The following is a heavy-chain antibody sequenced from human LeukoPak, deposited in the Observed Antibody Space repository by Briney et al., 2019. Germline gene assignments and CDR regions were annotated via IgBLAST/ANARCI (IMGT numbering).Heavy chain of an antibody. CDR1: GGSVSSGNYY. D-gene: IGHD3-22*01. Sequence: SETLSPTCTVSGGSVSSGNYYWSWIRQPPGEGLEWIGYTYYSGSTNYNPSLKSRVTISVDTSKNQFSLRLSSVTTADTAVYYCARVPYYYDSSGYSPWAFDIWGQGTMVTVSS. CDR2: TYYSGST. V-gene: IGHV4-61*01. CDR3: ARVPYYYDSSGYSPWAFDI. J-gene: IGHJ3*02.